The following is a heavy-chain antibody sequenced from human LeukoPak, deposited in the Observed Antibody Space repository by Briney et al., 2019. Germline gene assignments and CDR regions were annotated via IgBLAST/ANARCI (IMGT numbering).Heavy chain of an antibody. CDR2: INRSGST. V-gene: IGHV4-34*01. CDR3: ARDAHDFWSGYPIYYYMDV. CDR1: GGSFSGYY. J-gene: IGHJ6*03. D-gene: IGHD3-3*01. Sequence: SETLSLTCAVYGGSFSGYYWSWIRQPPGKGLEWIGEINRSGSTNYNPSLKSRVTISVHTSKNQFSLKLSSVTAADTAVYYRARDAHDFWSGYPIYYYMDVWGKGTTVTVSS.